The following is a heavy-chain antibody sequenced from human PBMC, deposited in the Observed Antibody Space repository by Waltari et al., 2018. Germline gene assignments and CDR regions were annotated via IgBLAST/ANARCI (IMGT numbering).Heavy chain of an antibody. CDR1: GVSITSNRHY. CDR3: ATYIGASVGTAAFDV. Sequence: QLQLQESGPGLVKPSETLSLTCSVSGVSITSNRHYWGWIRQPPGQGLEWIGTMSYTGATYSSPSLQSRVTISRDTSKNQLSLKLCSVTAADTAVYYCATYIGASVGTAAFDVWGQGTMVTVSS. J-gene: IGHJ3*01. D-gene: IGHD5-12*01. V-gene: IGHV4-39*01. CDR2: MSYTGAT.